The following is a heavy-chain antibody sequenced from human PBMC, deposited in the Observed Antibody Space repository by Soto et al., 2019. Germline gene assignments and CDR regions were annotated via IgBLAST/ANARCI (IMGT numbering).Heavy chain of an antibody. CDR3: ASDY. J-gene: IGHJ4*02. Sequence: EVRMLESGGGLVQPGGSLRLSCTVSGFTFGNYGMSWVRQAPGKGLQWVSTIDTSGGNTYYADSVKGRFTISRDNSKKTLYLQLSSLRDDYTAVYYCASDYWGQGTLVTVSS. CDR2: IDTSGGNT. V-gene: IGHV3-23*05. CDR1: GFTFGNYG.